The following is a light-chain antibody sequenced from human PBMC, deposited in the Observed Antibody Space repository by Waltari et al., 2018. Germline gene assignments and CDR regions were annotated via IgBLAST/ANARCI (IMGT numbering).Light chain of an antibody. Sequence: DVVMTKSPLSMSVTLGQPASIPCRSSQSLVHSDGNNYLNWLQQRPGQSPRLLIYKVSNREAGVPDRFSGSGSGTDFTLKISRVEAEDVGVYYCMQATHLYTFGQGTNLEIK. J-gene: IGKJ2*01. CDR2: KVS. CDR1: QSLVHSDGNNY. CDR3: MQATHLYT. V-gene: IGKV2-30*02.